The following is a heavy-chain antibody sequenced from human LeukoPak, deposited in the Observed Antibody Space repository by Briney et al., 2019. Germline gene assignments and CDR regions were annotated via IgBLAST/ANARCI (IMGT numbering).Heavy chain of an antibody. CDR1: GGSISSYY. CDR3: ARVTGYMIEDYFDY. V-gene: IGHV4-59*01. D-gene: IGHD3-22*01. Sequence: SETLSLTCPVSGGSISSYYWSWIRQPPGKGLEWIGYIYYSGSTNYKPSLKSRVTISVETSKNQFSLNLRSVTAADTAVYYCARVTGYMIEDYFDYWGQGTLVTVSS. CDR2: IYYSGST. J-gene: IGHJ4*02.